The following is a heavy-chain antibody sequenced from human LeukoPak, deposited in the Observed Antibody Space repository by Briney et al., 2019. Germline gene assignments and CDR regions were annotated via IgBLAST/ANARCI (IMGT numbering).Heavy chain of an antibody. CDR3: AKVGVGGIVGAHIDY. V-gene: IGHV3-23*01. CDR1: GFTFSSYA. D-gene: IGHD1-26*01. Sequence: GSLRLSCAASGFTFSSYAMRWFRQAPGRGLRWVSTISASGDSTNYADSVKGRFTSSRDNSKNTVYLQMNSLRAEDTAVCYCAKVGVGGIVGAHIDYWGQGTLVTVSS. CDR2: ISASGDST. J-gene: IGHJ4*02.